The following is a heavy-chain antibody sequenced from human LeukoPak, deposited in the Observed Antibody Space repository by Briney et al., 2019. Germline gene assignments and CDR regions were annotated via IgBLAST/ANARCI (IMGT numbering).Heavy chain of an antibody. Sequence: GGSLRLSCAASGFTFSSDWMSWVRQAPGKGLEWVANIKQDGSEKYYVDSVKGRFTISRDNAKNSLYLRMNSLRAEDTAVYYCARVSRIAAAGLFDYWGQGTLVTVSS. CDR1: GFTFSSDW. CDR2: IKQDGSEK. V-gene: IGHV3-7*01. J-gene: IGHJ4*02. D-gene: IGHD6-13*01. CDR3: ARVSRIAAAGLFDY.